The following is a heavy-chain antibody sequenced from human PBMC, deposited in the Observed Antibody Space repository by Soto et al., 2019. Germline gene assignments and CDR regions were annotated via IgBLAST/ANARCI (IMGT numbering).Heavy chain of an antibody. Sequence: SGESLKISCKGSGYSFTSYWISWVRQMPGKGLEWMGRIDPSDSYTNYSPSFQGHVTISADKSISTAYLQWSSLKASDTAMYYCAVYDYYDSSGPLGDWFDPWGQGTLVTVSS. D-gene: IGHD3-22*01. V-gene: IGHV5-10-1*01. CDR2: IDPSDSYT. J-gene: IGHJ5*02. CDR1: GYSFTSYW. CDR3: AVYDYYDSSGPLGDWFDP.